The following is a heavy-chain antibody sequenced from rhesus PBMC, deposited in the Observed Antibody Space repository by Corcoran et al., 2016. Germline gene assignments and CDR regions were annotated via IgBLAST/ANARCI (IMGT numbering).Heavy chain of an antibody. CDR3: ATDSYGSSNFDY. V-gene: IGHV1-111*02. J-gene: IGHJ4*01. CDR1: GYTLTGYY. CDR2: VDPEDGEA. D-gene: IGHD4-29*01. Sequence: EVQLVQSGAEVKKPGASVKISCKASGYTLTGYYLHWVRQAPGKGLEWVGRVDPEDGEAIHAQKFQDRVTITADTSTDTAYMELSSLRSEDTAVYYCATDSYGSSNFDYWGQGVLVTVSS.